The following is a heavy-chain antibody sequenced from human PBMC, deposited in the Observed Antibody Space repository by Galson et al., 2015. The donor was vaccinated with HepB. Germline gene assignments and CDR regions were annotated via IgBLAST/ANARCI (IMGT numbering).Heavy chain of an antibody. D-gene: IGHD2-21*02. Sequence: SLRLSCAASGFTFRSYAMSWVRQAPGKGLEWVSTISGSGGSTYSADSVKGRFTISRDNSKNTLYLQMNSLRAEDTAVYYCAKDLYCGGDCYLVGYFDYWGQGTLVTVSS. CDR2: ISGSGGST. CDR1: GFTFRSYA. V-gene: IGHV3-23*01. J-gene: IGHJ4*02. CDR3: AKDLYCGGDCYLVGYFDY.